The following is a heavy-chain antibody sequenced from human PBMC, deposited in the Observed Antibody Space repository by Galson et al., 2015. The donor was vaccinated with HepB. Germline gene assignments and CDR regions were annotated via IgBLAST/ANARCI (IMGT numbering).Heavy chain of an antibody. CDR1: GFTFSNYD. CDR2: ISTSSRVI. D-gene: IGHD6-19*01. V-gene: IGHV3-48*04. CDR3: ASRIAVAGNHYFDY. J-gene: IGHJ4*02. Sequence: SLRLSCAASGFTFSNYDMNWVRQAPGKGLEWLTYISTSSRVIYYADSVKGRFTVSRDNAKNSLYLHMRSLRAEDTAVYYCASRIAVAGNHYFDYWGQGTLVTVSS.